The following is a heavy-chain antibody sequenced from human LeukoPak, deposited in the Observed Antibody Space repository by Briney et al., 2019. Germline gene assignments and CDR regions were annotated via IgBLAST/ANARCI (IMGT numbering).Heavy chain of an antibody. CDR1: GGSISSSY. CDR2: IYYSGST. CDR3: ARQSIAARRLDWYFDL. Sequence: PSESLSLTCIVSGGSISSSYWSWIRQPPGKGLEWIGFIYYSGSTNYNPSLKSRVTISVDTSKNQFSLKLSSVTAADTAVYYCARQSIAARRLDWYFDLWGRGTLVTVSS. D-gene: IGHD6-6*01. V-gene: IGHV4-59*12. J-gene: IGHJ2*01.